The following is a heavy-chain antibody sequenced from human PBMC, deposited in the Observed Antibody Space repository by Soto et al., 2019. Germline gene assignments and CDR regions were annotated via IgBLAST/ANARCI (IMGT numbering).Heavy chain of an antibody. D-gene: IGHD1-26*01. Sequence: QVQLQESGPGLVKPSETLSLTCTVSGDSIGNSYWSWIRQPPGKGLEWIGYIFYSGSTYYNPSLMSRVIISADKSMNRLSLKLSSVTAADTAVYYCARHVRQVGNDYWGQGTLVTVPS. CDR2: IFYSGST. CDR1: GDSIGNSY. V-gene: IGHV4-59*08. CDR3: ARHVRQVGNDY. J-gene: IGHJ4*02.